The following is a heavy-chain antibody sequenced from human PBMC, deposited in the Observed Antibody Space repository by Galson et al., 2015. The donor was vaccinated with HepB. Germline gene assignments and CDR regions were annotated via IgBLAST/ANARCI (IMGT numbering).Heavy chain of an antibody. CDR1: GFTFSGSA. CDR2: IRRKAYHYAT. V-gene: IGHV3-73*01. J-gene: IGHJ4*02. Sequence: SLRLSCAGSGFTFSGSAIHWVRQASGKGLEWVGLIRRKAYHYATLYIPSLKGRVTISRDDSKNMAYLYIKSLKTEDTAMYFCSILGDLSGYSSRWGQGTLVTVSA. D-gene: IGHD6-13*01. CDR3: SILGDLSGYSSR.